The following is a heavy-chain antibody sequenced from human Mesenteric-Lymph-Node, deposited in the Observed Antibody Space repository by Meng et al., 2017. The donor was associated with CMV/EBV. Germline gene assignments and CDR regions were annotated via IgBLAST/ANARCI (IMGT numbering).Heavy chain of an antibody. CDR3: ARGRGIRARPGGAAFDS. CDR2: MTDSGST. V-gene: IGHV4-34*01. Sequence: YGGSFSGYYGSWIRQPPGKGLEWIGEMTDSGSTNYNPSLKSRVAMSVDTSKNQFSLMLSSVTAADTAVYYCARGRGIRARPGGAAFDSWGQGTLVTVSS. J-gene: IGHJ4*02. CDR1: GGSFSGYY. D-gene: IGHD6-6*01.